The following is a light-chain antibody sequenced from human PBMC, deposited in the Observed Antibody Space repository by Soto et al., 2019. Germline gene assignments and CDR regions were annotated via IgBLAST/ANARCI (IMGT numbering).Light chain of an antibody. J-gene: IGLJ1*01. Sequence: QSVLTQPPSVSGSPGQSVTISCTGTSSDIGSYDRVSWYQQPPGTAPRLMIYEVSNRPSGVPDRFSGSKSGNTASLTISGLQPEDETDYYCTSFTTSKPYIFGTGTKVTVL. CDR1: SSDIGSYDR. CDR3: TSFTTSKPYI. V-gene: IGLV2-18*02. CDR2: EVS.